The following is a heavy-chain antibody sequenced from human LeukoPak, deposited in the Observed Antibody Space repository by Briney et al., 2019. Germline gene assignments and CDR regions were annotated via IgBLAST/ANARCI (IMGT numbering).Heavy chain of an antibody. CDR3: ERGFIAPAGSLDP. J-gene: IGHJ5*02. Sequence: TSHTLALPYTFSGGSISIGGYYWSWIRQHPGKGLEWIGYIYYSGSTYYKPSLKSRVTISVDTSKNQFSLKLSSVTAADTAVYYCERGFIAPAGSLDPWGQGTLVTVSS. V-gene: IGHV4-31*03. CDR2: IYYSGST. D-gene: IGHD6-13*01. CDR1: GGSISIGGYY.